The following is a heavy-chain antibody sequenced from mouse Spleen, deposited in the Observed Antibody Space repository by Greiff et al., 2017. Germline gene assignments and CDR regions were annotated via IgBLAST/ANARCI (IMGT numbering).Heavy chain of an antibody. CDR1: GYTFTSYW. V-gene: IGHV1-7*01. CDR3: ARLGAVDYYAMDY. J-gene: IGHJ4*01. Sequence: QVQLKQSGAELAKPGASVKLSCKASGYTFTSYWMHWVKQRPGQGLEWIGYINPSSGYTKYNQKFKDKATLTADKSSSTAYMQLSSLTYEDSAVYYCARLGAVDYYAMDYWGQGTSVTVSS. CDR2: INPSSGYT.